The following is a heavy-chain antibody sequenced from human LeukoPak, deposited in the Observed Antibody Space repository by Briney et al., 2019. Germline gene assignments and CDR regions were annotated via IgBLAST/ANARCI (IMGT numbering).Heavy chain of an antibody. J-gene: IGHJ6*03. V-gene: IGHV3-7*01. CDR1: GFTFSSYW. Sequence: PGGSLRLSCAASGFTFSSYWMSWVRQAPGKGLEWVANIKQDGSEKYYVDSVKGRFTISRDNAKNSLYLQMNSLRAEDTAVYYCAREEVTIFGVVKRYCMDVWGKGTTVTVSS. CDR3: AREEVTIFGVVKRYCMDV. D-gene: IGHD3-3*01. CDR2: IKQDGSEK.